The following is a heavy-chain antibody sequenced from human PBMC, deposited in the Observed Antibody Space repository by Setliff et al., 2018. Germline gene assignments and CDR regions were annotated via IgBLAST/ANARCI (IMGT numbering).Heavy chain of an antibody. V-gene: IGHV3-15*01. J-gene: IGHJ4*02. CDR3: ARAYIWPLRAYYFDY. Sequence: WIRQAPGKGLEWVGRIKSKTDGGTTDYAALVKDRFTTSRDDSKNTLYLQMNSLKSEDTAVYYCARAYIWPLRAYYFDYWGQGTLVTVSS. D-gene: IGHD2-2*02. CDR2: IKSKTDGGTT.